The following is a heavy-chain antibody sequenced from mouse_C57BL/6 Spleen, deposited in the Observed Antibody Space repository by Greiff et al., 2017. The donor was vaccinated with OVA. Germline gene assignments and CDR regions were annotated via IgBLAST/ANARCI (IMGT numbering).Heavy chain of an antibody. CDR3: VRQGYGSSYGYFDV. V-gene: IGHV10-1*01. CDR2: IRSKSNNYAT. D-gene: IGHD1-1*01. CDR1: GFSFNTYA. J-gene: IGHJ1*03. Sequence: EVQGVESGGGLVQPKGSLKLSCAASGFSFNTYAMNWVRQAPGKGLEWVARIRSKSNNYATYYADSVKDRFTISRDDSESMLYLQMNNLKTEDTAMYYCVRQGYGSSYGYFDVWGTGTTVTVSS.